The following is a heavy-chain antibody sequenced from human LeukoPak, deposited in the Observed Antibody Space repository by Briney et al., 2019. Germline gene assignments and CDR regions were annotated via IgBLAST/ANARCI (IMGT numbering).Heavy chain of an antibody. CDR3: ARAPERIQLWSYRNAFDI. CDR2: INHSGST. CDR1: GGSFSGYY. J-gene: IGHJ3*02. V-gene: IGHV4-34*01. Sequence: PSETLSLTCAVYGGSFSGYYWSWIRQPPGKGLEWIGEINHSGSTNYNPSLRSRVTISVDTSKNLFSLKLSSVTAADTAVYYCARAPERIQLWSYRNAFDIWGQGTMVTVSS. D-gene: IGHD5-18*01.